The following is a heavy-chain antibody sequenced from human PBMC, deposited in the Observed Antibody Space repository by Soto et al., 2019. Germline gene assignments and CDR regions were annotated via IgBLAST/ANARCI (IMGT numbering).Heavy chain of an antibody. J-gene: IGHJ5*02. CDR3: ARQSSGWYNWFDP. Sequence: QLQLQESGPGLVKPSETLSLTCSVSGGSISSSSYYWGWIRQPPGKGLEWIGSSYYSGSIYYNPSLKSRVPXSXDXXKNQFSLKLSSVTAAETAVYYCARQSSGWYNWFDPWGQGTLVTVSS. CDR2: SYYSGSI. CDR1: GGSISSSSYY. D-gene: IGHD6-19*01. V-gene: IGHV4-39*01.